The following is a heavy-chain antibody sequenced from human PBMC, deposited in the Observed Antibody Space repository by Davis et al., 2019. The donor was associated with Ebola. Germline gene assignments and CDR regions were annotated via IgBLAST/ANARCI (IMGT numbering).Heavy chain of an antibody. J-gene: IGHJ4*02. CDR3: ARIEESTVTPGFFDY. CDR1: GFTFNSFA. V-gene: IGHV3-30*04. CDR2: ISYDGNNR. D-gene: IGHD4-17*01. Sequence: GGSLRLSCAASGFTFNSFAMHWVRQAPGKGLEWVAVISYDGNNRYYADSVKGRFTISRDNSKNTLYLQMNSLRVEDTAVYYCARIEESTVTPGFFDYWGQGTLVTVSS.